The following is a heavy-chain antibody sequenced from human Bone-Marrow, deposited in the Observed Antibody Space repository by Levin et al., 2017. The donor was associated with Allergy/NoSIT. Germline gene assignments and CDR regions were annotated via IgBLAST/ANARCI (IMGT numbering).Heavy chain of an antibody. CDR2: ILWNSGSI. J-gene: IGHJ4*02. D-gene: IGHD3-3*01. V-gene: IGHV3-9*01. Sequence: GGSLRLSCAASGFTFEDYAMHWVRQAPGKGLEWVSGILWNSGSIGYADSVKGRFTISRDNAKNSLYLQMNSLTSEDTALYYCGKDLGSVSAASGYWGQGTPVTVSS. CDR3: GKDLGSVSAASGY. CDR1: GFTFEDYA.